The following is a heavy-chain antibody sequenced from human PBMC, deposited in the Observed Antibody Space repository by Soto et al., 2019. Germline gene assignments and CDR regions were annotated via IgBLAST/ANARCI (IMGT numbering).Heavy chain of an antibody. CDR3: ARAVTWGYSYGFFDY. D-gene: IGHD5-18*01. CDR1: GGSISSGGYY. V-gene: IGHV4-31*03. Sequence: PSETLSLTCTVSGGSISSGGYYWSWIRQHPGKGLEWIGYIYYSGSTYYNPSLKSRVTISVDTSKNQFSLKLSSVTAADMAVYYCARAVTWGYSYGFFDYWGQGTLVTVSS. CDR2: IYYSGST. J-gene: IGHJ4*02.